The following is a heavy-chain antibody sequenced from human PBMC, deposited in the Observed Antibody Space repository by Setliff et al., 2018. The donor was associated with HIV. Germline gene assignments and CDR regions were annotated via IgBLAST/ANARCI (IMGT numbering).Heavy chain of an antibody. CDR2: IYASGVT. V-gene: IGHV4-4*09. CDR1: GGSISSHY. D-gene: IGHD1-26*01. CDR3: ATYGGSFPGWFDT. J-gene: IGHJ5*02. Sequence: SETLSLTCTVSGGSISSHYWSWIRQSPKTGLEWIGYIYASGVTSYNPSLKSRVTISIDTSKNTLYLQMNGLRVEDTAVYYCATYGGSFPGWFDTWGQGTPVTVSS.